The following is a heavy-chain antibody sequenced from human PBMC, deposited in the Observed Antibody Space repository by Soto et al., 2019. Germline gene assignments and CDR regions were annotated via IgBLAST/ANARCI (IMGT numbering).Heavy chain of an antibody. D-gene: IGHD3-10*01. Sequence: PGGPLRLSCAASGFTFSTYAMSWVRQAPGKGLEWVSAISTSVGSTYYTDSVKGRFTISRDNSKNTLYLQMNSLRAEDTAVYYCAKGGQSYDYWGQGTLVTVSS. CDR3: AKGGQSYDY. J-gene: IGHJ4*02. V-gene: IGHV3-23*01. CDR2: ISTSVGST. CDR1: GFTFSTYA.